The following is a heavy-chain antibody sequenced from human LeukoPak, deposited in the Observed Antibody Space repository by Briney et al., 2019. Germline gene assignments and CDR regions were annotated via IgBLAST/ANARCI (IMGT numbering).Heavy chain of an antibody. Sequence: PGGSLRLSCAASGFTFSSYSMNWVRQAPGKGLEWVAVVSYAGTYQRYGDSVKGRFSVSRDNSKNTVYLQMNSLSAEDTAVYYCANSRGTDYSPFHYWGQGTLVTVS. CDR1: GFTFSSYS. CDR3: ANSRGTDYSPFHY. CDR2: VSYAGTYQ. D-gene: IGHD4-11*01. V-gene: IGHV3-30*18. J-gene: IGHJ4*02.